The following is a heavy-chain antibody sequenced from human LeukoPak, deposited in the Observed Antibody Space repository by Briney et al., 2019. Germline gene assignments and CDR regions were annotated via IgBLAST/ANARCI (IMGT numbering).Heavy chain of an antibody. J-gene: IGHJ4*02. D-gene: IGHD3-22*01. V-gene: IGHV3-23*01. CDR2: ISGSGGST. CDR1: GFTFNNFA. Sequence: PGGSLRLSCAASGFTFNNFAMSWVRQAPGKGLEWVSAISGSGGSTYYADSVKGRFTISRDNAKNSLYLQMNSLRAEDTAVYYCASSIEYYYDSSGYQRDYWGQGTLVTVSS. CDR3: ASSIEYYYDSSGYQRDY.